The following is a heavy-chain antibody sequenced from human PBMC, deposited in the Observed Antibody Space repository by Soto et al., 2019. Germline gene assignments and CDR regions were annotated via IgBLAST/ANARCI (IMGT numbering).Heavy chain of an antibody. D-gene: IGHD3-9*01. J-gene: IGHJ4*02. CDR1: GFTFSSYG. Sequence: GGSLRLPCAASGFTFSSYGMHWVRQAPGKGLEWVAVISYDGSNKYYADSVKGRFTISRDNSKNTLYLQMNSLRAEDTAVYYCAKDLGILTGYYVVPPGFDYWGQGTLVTVSS. CDR2: ISYDGSNK. V-gene: IGHV3-30*18. CDR3: AKDLGILTGYYVVPPGFDY.